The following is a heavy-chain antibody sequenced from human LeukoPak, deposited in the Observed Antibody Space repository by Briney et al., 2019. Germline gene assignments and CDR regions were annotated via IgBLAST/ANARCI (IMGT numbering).Heavy chain of an antibody. CDR1: GYTFTSYY. Sequence: EASVKVSCKASGYTFTSYYMHWVRQAPGQGLEWMGIINPSGGSTSYAQKFQGRVTMTRDTSTSTVYMELSSLRSEDTAVYYCASTVTGVGVLDYWGQGTLVTVSS. D-gene: IGHD4-17*01. V-gene: IGHV1-46*01. CDR2: INPSGGST. CDR3: ASTVTGVGVLDY. J-gene: IGHJ4*02.